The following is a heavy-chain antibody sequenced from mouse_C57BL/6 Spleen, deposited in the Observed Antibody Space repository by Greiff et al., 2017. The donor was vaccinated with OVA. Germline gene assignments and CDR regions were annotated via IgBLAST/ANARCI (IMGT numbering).Heavy chain of an antibody. D-gene: IGHD3-2*02. V-gene: IGHV1-26*01. J-gene: IGHJ3*01. CDR1: GYTFTDYY. Sequence: EVQLQQSGPELVKPGASVKISCKASGYTFTDYYMNWVKQSHGKSLEWIGDINPNNGGTSYNQKFKGKATLTVDKSSSTAYMELRSLTSEDSSVYDCARQAAQAGGFAYWGQGTLVTVSA. CDR3: ARQAAQAGGFAY. CDR2: INPNNGGT.